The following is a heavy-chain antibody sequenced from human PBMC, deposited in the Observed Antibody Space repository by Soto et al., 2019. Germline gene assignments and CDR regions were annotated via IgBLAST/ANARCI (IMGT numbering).Heavy chain of an antibody. V-gene: IGHV4-39*07. CDR3: ARGGTLLYGDYAPHYYYGMDV. CDR1: GGSILDSTYY. CDR2: INHSGST. D-gene: IGHD4-17*01. Sequence: PSETLSLTCTVSGGSILDSTYYWAWIRQPPGKGLEWIGEINHSGSTNYNPSLKSRVTISVDTSKNQFSLKLSSVTAADTAVYYCARGGTLLYGDYAPHYYYGMDVWGQGTTVTVSS. J-gene: IGHJ6*02.